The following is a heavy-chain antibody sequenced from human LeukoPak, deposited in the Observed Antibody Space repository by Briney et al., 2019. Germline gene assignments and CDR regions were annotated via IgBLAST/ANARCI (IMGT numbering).Heavy chain of an antibody. J-gene: IGHJ5*02. CDR3: ARGYDSSGYPFDP. V-gene: IGHV4-30-4*01. CDR1: GGSISSGDYY. Sequence: SETLSLTCTVPGGSISSGDYYWSWIRQPPGKGLEWIGYIYYSGSTYYNPSLKSRVTISVDTSKNQFSLKLSSVTAADTAVYYCARGYDSSGYPFDPWGQGTLVTVSS. D-gene: IGHD3-22*01. CDR2: IYYSGST.